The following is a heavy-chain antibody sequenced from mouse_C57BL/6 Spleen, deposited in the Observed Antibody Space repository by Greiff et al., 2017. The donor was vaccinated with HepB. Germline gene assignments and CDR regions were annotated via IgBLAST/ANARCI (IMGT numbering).Heavy chain of an antibody. CDR2: IYPGSGST. V-gene: IGHV1-55*01. Sequence: QVQLQQPGAELVKPGASVKMSCMASGYTFTSYWITWVKQRPGQGLEWIGDIYPGSGSTNYNEKFKGKATLTVDTSTSTAYMQLSSLTSEDTAVYYCAREDAKAPWGKGTTLTVSS. CDR1: GYTFTSYW. CDR3: AREDAKAP. J-gene: IGHJ2*01.